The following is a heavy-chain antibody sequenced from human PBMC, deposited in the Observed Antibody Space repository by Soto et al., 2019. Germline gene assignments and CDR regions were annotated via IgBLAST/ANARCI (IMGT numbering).Heavy chain of an antibody. CDR3: AKLDTLGVVSTTPLDY. CDR1: GFTFSTYA. J-gene: IGHJ4*02. Sequence: GGSLRLSCAASGFTFSTYAMSWVRQAPGKGLEWVSAISGPGDTAYYADSVKGRFTISRDNSKNTLYLQMNSLRAEDTALYYCAKLDTLGVVSTTPLDYWGQGT. D-gene: IGHD3-3*01. V-gene: IGHV3-23*01. CDR2: ISGPGDTA.